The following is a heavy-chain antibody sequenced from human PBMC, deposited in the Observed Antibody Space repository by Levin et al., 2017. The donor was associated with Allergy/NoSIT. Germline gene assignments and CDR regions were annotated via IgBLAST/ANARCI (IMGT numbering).Heavy chain of an antibody. J-gene: IGHJ4*02. CDR3: ARMGGNYVWGSYRNGYFDY. Sequence: SCAASGFTVSSNYMSWVRQAPGKGLEWVSVIYSGGSTYYADSVKGRFTISRDNSKNTLYLQMNSLRAEDTAVYYCARMGGNYVWGSYRNGYFDYWGQGTLVTVSS. V-gene: IGHV3-66*01. CDR2: IYSGGST. CDR1: GFTVSSNY. D-gene: IGHD3-16*02.